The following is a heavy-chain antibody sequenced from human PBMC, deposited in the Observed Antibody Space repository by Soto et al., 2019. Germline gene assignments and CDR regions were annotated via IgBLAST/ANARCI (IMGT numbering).Heavy chain of an antibody. CDR1: GYKFISHS. J-gene: IGHJ6*02. CDR2: ISAYNGNT. Sequence: QIQLVQSGGEVKKPGASVKVSCKSSGYKFISHSITWVRQAPGQGLEWMGRISAYNGNTNYAQKLQARVTMTTDTSTNTASLELRSLRSDDTAVYYCARGAFCGGAPGCRDMDVWGQGTTVTVSS. CDR3: ARGAFCGGAPGCRDMDV. V-gene: IGHV1-18*01. D-gene: IGHD2-21*01.